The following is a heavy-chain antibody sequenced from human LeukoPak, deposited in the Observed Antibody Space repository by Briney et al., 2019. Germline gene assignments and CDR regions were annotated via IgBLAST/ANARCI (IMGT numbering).Heavy chain of an antibody. V-gene: IGHV1-2*06. CDR1: GYTFTGYY. Sequence: ASVKVSCKASGYTFTGYYMHWVRQAPGQGLEWMGRINPNSGGTNYAQKFQGRVTMTRDTSISTAYMELSRLRSDDTAVYYCASHYYDSGGQHDDWGQGTLVTVSS. CDR3: ASHYYDSGGQHDD. CDR2: INPNSGGT. J-gene: IGHJ4*02. D-gene: IGHD3-22*01.